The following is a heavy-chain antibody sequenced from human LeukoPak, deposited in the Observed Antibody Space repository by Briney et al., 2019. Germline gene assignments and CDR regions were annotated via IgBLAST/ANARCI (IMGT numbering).Heavy chain of an antibody. CDR3: ARSRTRILYLNL. D-gene: IGHD2-8*01. V-gene: IGHV4-34*01. Sequence: PSETLSLTCAVYGGSFSGYYWSWIRQPPGKGLEWIGEINHSGSTNYNPSLKSRVTISVDTSKNQFSLKLSSVTAADTAVYYCARSRTRILYLNLWGQGTLVTVSS. CDR2: INHSGST. J-gene: IGHJ5*02. CDR1: GGSFSGYY.